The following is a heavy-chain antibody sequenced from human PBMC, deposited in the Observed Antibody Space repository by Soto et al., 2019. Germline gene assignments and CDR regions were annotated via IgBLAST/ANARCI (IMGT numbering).Heavy chain of an antibody. CDR3: ARGISDSSGYFGY. CDR1: GGTFSSYA. V-gene: IGHV1-69*13. J-gene: IGHJ4*02. CDR2: IIPIFGTA. Sequence: ASVKVSCKASGGTFSSYAISWVRQAPGQGLEWVGGIIPIFGTANYAQKFQGRVTITADESTSTAYMELSSLRSEDTAVYYCARGISDSSGYFGYWGQGTLVTVSS. D-gene: IGHD3-22*01.